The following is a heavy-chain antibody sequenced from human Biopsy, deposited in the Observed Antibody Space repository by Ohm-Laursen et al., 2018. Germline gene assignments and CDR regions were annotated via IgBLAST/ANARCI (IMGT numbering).Heavy chain of an antibody. CDR2: VSYSGNT. Sequence: SDTLSLTCPVSGVSISSYFWSWIRQPLGKGLEWIGYVSYSGNTKYNPPLKSRVIISADTSKNQFSLKLSSVTAADTAMYYCAAYYYDSSGYFYAFHYWGQGTLVTVSS. V-gene: IGHV4-59*08. CDR3: AAYYYDSSGYFYAFHY. J-gene: IGHJ4*02. D-gene: IGHD3-22*01. CDR1: GVSISSYF.